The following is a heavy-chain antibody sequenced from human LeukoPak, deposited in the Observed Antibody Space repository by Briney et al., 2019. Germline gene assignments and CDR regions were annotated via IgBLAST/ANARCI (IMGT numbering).Heavy chain of an antibody. D-gene: IGHD3-22*01. J-gene: IGHJ4*02. CDR3: ARHYYDSSDYYHWYFDY. CDR2: MYYSGST. V-gene: IGHV4-39*01. Sequence: SETLSLTCTVSGCSFSSSTYYWGWIRQPPGKGLEWIGSMYYSGSTYYYQALKSRATISVATDKNELPLKLTSATAADTAVYYCARHYYDSSDYYHWYFDYWGQGTLVTVSS. CDR1: GCSFSSSTYY.